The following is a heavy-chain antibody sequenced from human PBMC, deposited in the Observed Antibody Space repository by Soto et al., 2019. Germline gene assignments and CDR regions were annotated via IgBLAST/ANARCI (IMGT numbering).Heavy chain of an antibody. D-gene: IGHD3-3*01. Sequence: GGSLRLSCAASGFPFINYAINWVRQAPGKGLEWVSGISSMGDKSYFADSVRGRFTTSRDNSKNTVYLQMSNLRVDDTAIYYCAKVPTIFGVVTTYFDYWGQGTLVTVSS. CDR2: ISSMGDKS. CDR3: AKVPTIFGVVTTYFDY. CDR1: GFPFINYA. V-gene: IGHV3-23*01. J-gene: IGHJ4*01.